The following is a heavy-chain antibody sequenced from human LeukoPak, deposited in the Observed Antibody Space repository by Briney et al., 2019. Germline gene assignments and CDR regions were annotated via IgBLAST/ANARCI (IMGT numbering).Heavy chain of an antibody. CDR2: IIPIFGTA. V-gene: IGHV1-69*13. J-gene: IGHJ3*02. CDR1: GGTFSSYA. Sequence: SVKVFCKASGGTFSSYAISWVRQTPGQGLEWMGGIIPIFGTANYAQKFQGRVTITADESTSTAYMELSSLRSEDTAVYYCARVASSSWHSDAFDIWGQGTMVTVSS. D-gene: IGHD6-13*01. CDR3: ARVASSSWHSDAFDI.